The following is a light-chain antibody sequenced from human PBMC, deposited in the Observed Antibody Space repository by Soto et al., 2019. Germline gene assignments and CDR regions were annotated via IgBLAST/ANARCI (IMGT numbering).Light chain of an antibody. CDR3: QQYGSSPST. V-gene: IGKV3-20*01. CDR1: QSVSSSY. CDR2: GAS. Sequence: EIVWTQSPGTLSLSPGERATLSCRASQSVSSSYLAWYQQKPGQAPRLLIYGASSRATGIPDRFSGSGSGTDFTLTIGRLEPEDFAVYYCQQYGSSPSTFGPGTKVDIK. J-gene: IGKJ3*01.